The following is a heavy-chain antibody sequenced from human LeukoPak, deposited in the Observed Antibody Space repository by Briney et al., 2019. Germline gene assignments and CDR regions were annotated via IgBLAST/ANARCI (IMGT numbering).Heavy chain of an antibody. D-gene: IGHD3-22*01. CDR3: AREFAYYYDSSGYYYEDY. Sequence: GASVKVSCKASGYTFTSYGISWVRQAPGQGLEWMGWIGAYNGNTNYAQKLQGRVTMTTDTSTSTAYMELRSLRSDDTAVYYCAREFAYYYDSSGYYYEDYWGQGTLVTVSS. J-gene: IGHJ4*02. CDR2: IGAYNGNT. V-gene: IGHV1-18*01. CDR1: GYTFTSYG.